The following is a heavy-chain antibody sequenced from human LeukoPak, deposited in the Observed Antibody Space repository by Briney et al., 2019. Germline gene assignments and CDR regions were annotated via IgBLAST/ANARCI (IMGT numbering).Heavy chain of an antibody. CDR2: IYPGDSDT. Sequence: GESLKISCKGSGYSFTSYWIGWVRQMPGKGPEWMGIIYPGDSDTRYSPSFQGQVTISADKSISTAYLQWSSLKASDTAMYYCARRAHYYDSSGYTLFDYWGQGTLVTVSS. V-gene: IGHV5-51*03. CDR1: GYSFTSYW. D-gene: IGHD3-22*01. CDR3: ARRAHYYDSSGYTLFDY. J-gene: IGHJ4*02.